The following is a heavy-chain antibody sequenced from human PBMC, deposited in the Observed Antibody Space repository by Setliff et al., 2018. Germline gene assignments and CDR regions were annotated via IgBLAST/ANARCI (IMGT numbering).Heavy chain of an antibody. J-gene: IGHJ6*02. Sequence: ASVKVSCKASGYTFTSYDINWVRQATGQGXXXXXXXXXXXXXXXXXXXXXGRVXXXRNTSISTAYMELSSLRSEDTAVYYCARAGVVVAAMGLYYYGMDVWGQGTTVTVSS. CDR1: GYTFTSYD. V-gene: IGHV1-8*02. CDR2: XXXXXXXX. D-gene: IGHD2-15*01. CDR3: ARAGVVVAAMGLYYYGMDV.